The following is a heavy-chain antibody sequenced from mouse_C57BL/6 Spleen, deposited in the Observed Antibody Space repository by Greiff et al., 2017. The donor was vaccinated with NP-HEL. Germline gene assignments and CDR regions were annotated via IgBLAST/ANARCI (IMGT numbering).Heavy chain of an antibody. CDR3: ARSGTGFDY. V-gene: IGHV1-82*01. J-gene: IGHJ2*01. D-gene: IGHD4-1*01. CDR1: GYAFSSSW. CDR2: IYPGDGDT. Sequence: QVQLQQSGPELVKPGASVKISCKASGYAFSSSWMNWVKQRPGKGLEWIGRIYPGDGDTNYNGKFKGKATLTADKSSSTAYMQLSSLTSEDSAVYFCARSGTGFDYWGQGTTLTVSS.